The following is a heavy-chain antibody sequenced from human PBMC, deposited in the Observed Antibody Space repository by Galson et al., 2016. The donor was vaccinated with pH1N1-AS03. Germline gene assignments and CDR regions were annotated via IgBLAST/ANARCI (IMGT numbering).Heavy chain of an antibody. V-gene: IGHV1-69*06. CDR2: IIPLFGKS. Sequence: SVKVSCKASGGTFTSYAISWVRQAPGQGLEWVGGIIPLFGKSTYAQKFQGRVTITADKSTSTAYKELSSLRSEDTAVYYCARATLSSGGSSGWFDPWGQGTLVTVSS. J-gene: IGHJ5*02. CDR1: GGTFTSYA. D-gene: IGHD3-10*01. CDR3: ARATLSSGGSSGWFDP.